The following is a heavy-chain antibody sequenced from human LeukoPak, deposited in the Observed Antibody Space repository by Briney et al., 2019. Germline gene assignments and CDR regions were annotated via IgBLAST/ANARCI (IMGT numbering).Heavy chain of an antibody. CDR3: YTAMASRDY. CDR1: GFFFDSYG. Sequence: GGSLRLSCAASGFFFDSYGMHWVRQAPGKGLEWVAFIRYDESNKYYTDSVKGRFTISRDNSKNMLYLQMNSLRAEDTVVYYCYTAMASRDYWGQGTLVTVSS. V-gene: IGHV3-30*02. J-gene: IGHJ4*02. CDR2: IRYDESNK. D-gene: IGHD5-18*01.